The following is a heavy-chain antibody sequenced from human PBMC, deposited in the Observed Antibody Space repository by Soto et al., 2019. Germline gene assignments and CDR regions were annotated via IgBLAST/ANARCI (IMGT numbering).Heavy chain of an antibody. CDR1: GFTFSSYA. D-gene: IGHD5-18*01. J-gene: IGHJ4*02. Sequence: PGGSLRLSCSASGFTFSSYAMHWVRQAPGKGLEYVSSISTNGGSTHYADSVKGRFTISRDNSKNTQYLQMSSLRADDTAVYYCASQEGYRSSIGAFDYWGQGTLVTVSS. CDR3: ASQEGYRSSIGAFDY. CDR2: ISTNGGST. V-gene: IGHV3-64D*06.